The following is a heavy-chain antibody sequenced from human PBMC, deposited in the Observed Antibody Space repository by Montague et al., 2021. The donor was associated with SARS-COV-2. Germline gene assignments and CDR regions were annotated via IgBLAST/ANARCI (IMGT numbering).Heavy chain of an antibody. CDR2: IYYSGST. CDR3: ARRALGNCSGGSCYSAFDY. J-gene: IGHJ4*02. V-gene: IGHV4-59*08. Sequence: SETLSLTRTVSGGSISSYYWSWIRQPPGKGLEWIGYIYYSGSTNYNPSLTSRVTISVDTSKNQFSLKLSSVTAADTAVYYCARRALGNCSGGSCYSAFDYWGQGTLVTVSS. D-gene: IGHD2-15*01. CDR1: GGSISSYY.